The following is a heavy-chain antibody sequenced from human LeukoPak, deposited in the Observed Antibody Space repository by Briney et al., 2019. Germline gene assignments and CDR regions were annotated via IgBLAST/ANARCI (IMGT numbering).Heavy chain of an antibody. V-gene: IGHV4-38-2*02. J-gene: IGHJ4*02. D-gene: IGHD4-23*01. Sequence: PSETLSLTCTVSGFSISSGYYWGWIRPPPGKGLDWIGKIHHSGSTYYNASLKSRVTISVDKSKNQFSLKLNSVTAADTAVYYCARDQGGNPIDYWGQGTLVTVSS. CDR2: IHHSGST. CDR3: ARDQGGNPIDY. CDR1: GFSISSGYY.